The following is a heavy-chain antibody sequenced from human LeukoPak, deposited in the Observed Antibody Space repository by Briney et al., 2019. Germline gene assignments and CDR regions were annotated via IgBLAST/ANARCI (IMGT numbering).Heavy chain of an antibody. CDR2: ISGSGGTT. CDR1: GFTFSSNA. J-gene: IGHJ2*01. CDR3: AKPRGLWYFDL. Sequence: GGSLRLSCAASGFTFSSNAMSWVRQAPGKGLEWVSTISGSGGTTYYADSVKGRFTLSRDNSKNTLYLQMNSLRAEDTAVYHCAKPRGLWYFDLWGRGTLVTVSS. D-gene: IGHD3-10*01. V-gene: IGHV3-23*01.